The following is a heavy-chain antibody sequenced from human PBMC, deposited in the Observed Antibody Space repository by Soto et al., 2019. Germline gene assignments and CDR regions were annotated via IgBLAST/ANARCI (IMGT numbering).Heavy chain of an antibody. D-gene: IGHD2-2*01. J-gene: IGHJ4*02. CDR2: IYYSGST. V-gene: IGHV4-30-4*01. CDR3: ARDDQRGMKVFDY. CDR1: GGSISSGDYY. Sequence: SETLSLTCTVSGGSISSGDYYWSWIRQPPGKGLEWIGYIYYSGSTYYNPSLKSRVTISVDTSKNQFSLKLSSVTAADTAVYYRARDDQRGMKVFDYWGQGTLVTVSS.